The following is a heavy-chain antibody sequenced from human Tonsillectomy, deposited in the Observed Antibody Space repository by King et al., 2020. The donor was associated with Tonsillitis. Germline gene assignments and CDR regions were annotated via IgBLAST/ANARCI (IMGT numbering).Heavy chain of an antibody. J-gene: IGHJ4*02. CDR1: GFTFSNYG. CDR3: SKDDYSSSWYVDY. D-gene: IGHD6-13*01. V-gene: IGHV3-30*02. Sequence: QVQLVESGGGVVQPGGSLRLSCAASGFTFSNYGMHWVRQAPGKGLEWVAFIRYDGSNKFYADSVKGRFTISRDNSKNTLYLQMNSLRVEDTAVYYCSKDDYSSSWYVDYWGQGTLVTVSS. CDR2: IRYDGSNK.